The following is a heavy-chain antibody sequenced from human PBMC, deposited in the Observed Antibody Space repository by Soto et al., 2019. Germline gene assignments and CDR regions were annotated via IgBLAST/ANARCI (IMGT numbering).Heavy chain of an antibody. CDR2: ISGYNGKT. Sequence: QVQMVQSGVEVRKPGASFKVSCKTSGYTFTSFGVRWVRQAPGQGLEWMGWISGYNGKTEYAQKLQGRVTMTADTSTSTAYMELRGLRSDDTAVYFCARDKMIDDFGLGTYDYWGQGTTVTVTS. V-gene: IGHV1-18*04. J-gene: IGHJ4*02. CDR3: ARDKMIDDFGLGTYDY. CDR1: GYTFTSFG. D-gene: IGHD3-10*01.